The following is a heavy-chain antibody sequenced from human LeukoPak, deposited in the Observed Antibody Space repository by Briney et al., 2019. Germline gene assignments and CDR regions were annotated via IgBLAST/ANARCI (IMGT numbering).Heavy chain of an antibody. J-gene: IGHJ4*02. D-gene: IGHD2-15*01. CDR1: GFTFSSYE. CDR2: ISSSGSTI. CDR3: ARVRCSRGTCYLDY. Sequence: GGSLRLSCAASGFTFSSYEMNWVRQAPGKGLEWVSYISSSGSTIYYADSVKGRFTISRDNAKNSLYLQMNSLRAEGTAVYYCARVRCSRGTCYLDYWGQGTLVTVSS. V-gene: IGHV3-48*03.